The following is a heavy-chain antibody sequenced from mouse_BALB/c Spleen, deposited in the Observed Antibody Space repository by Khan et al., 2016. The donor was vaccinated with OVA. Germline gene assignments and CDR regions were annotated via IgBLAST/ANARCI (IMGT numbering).Heavy chain of an antibody. Sequence: EVELVESGGGLVQPGGSMKLSCAASGFTFSDAWMDWVRQSQEKGLEWVADIRSKANNNASYYAEYVKGRFTISRDDSKSGVYLQMNSLRAEDAGIYYCTRQDAWFAYWGQGTLVTVSA. CDR2: IRSKANNNAS. CDR1: GFTFSDAW. V-gene: IGHV6-6*01. J-gene: IGHJ3*01. CDR3: TRQDAWFAY.